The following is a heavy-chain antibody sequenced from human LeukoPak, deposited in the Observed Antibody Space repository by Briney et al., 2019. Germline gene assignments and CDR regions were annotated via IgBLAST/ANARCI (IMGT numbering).Heavy chain of an antibody. J-gene: IGHJ3*02. CDR3: AKDPQMYSTPGAFDI. Sequence: GRSLRLSCAASGFTFSSYAMHWVRQAPGKGLEWVAVISYDGSNKYYADSVKGRFTISRDNSKNTLYLQMNSLRAEDTAVYYCAKDPQMYSTPGAFDIWGQGTMVTVSS. V-gene: IGHV3-30*04. CDR1: GFTFSSYA. D-gene: IGHD6-13*01. CDR2: ISYDGSNK.